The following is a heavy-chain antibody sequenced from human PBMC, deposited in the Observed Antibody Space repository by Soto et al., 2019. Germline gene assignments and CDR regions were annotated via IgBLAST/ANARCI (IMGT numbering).Heavy chain of an antibody. Sequence: SETLSLTCTVSGDSITSNSYFWAWIRQPPGKGLEWIGSIYYSGTTYYNPSLKSRVTISVDRSKNQFSLKLSSVTAADTAVYYCARHFSVDYFDYRGPGALVTVSS. J-gene: IGHJ4*02. CDR3: ARHFSVDYFDY. CDR1: GDSITSNSYF. V-gene: IGHV4-39*01. CDR2: IYYSGTT.